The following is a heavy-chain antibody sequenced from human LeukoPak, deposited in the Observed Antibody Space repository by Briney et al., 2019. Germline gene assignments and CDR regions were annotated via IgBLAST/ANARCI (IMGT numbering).Heavy chain of an antibody. CDR3: AGHQRDFDY. CDR2: IYYSGST. J-gene: IGHJ4*02. V-gene: IGHV4-59*08. CDR1: GGSISPYY. Sequence: PSEALSLTCSVSGGSISPYYWSWIRQPPGKGLEWIGYIYYSGSTNYNPSLKSRATISVDTSKNQFSLRLTSVTAADTAVYYCAGHQRDFDYWGQGTLVTVSP.